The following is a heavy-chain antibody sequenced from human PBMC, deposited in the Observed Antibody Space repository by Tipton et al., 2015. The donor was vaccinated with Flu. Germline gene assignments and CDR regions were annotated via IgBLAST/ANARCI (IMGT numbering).Heavy chain of an antibody. Sequence: TLSLTCNVSGGSISSSSDYWGWIRQFPGKGLEWIGTVSRTGSTIYNPSLKSRVSISIDTSKNQFSLKMKSVTATDMAVYYCARRDYSNYVSDPKSWFDPWGQGTLVTVSS. CDR1: GGSISSSSDY. CDR2: VSRTGST. D-gene: IGHD4-11*01. J-gene: IGHJ5*02. CDR3: ARRDYSNYVSDPKSWFDP. V-gene: IGHV4-39*07.